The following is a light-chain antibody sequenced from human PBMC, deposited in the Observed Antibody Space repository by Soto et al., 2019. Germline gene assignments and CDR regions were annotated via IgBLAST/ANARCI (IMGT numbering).Light chain of an antibody. CDR1: SSNIGAGYD. V-gene: IGLV1-40*01. Sequence: QSVPTQPPSVSGAPGQRVTISCTGSSSNIGAGYDVHWYQQLPGTAPKLLIYGNSNRPSGVPDRFSGSKSGTSASLAITGLQAEDEADYYCQSYDSSLSARYVFGTGTKLTVL. CDR2: GNS. J-gene: IGLJ1*01. CDR3: QSYDSSLSARYV.